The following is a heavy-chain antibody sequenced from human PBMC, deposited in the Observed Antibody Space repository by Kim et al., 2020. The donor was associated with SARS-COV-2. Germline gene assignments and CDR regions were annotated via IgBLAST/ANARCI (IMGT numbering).Heavy chain of an antibody. D-gene: IGHD2-21*02. Sequence: ANYAQKVRGRVTSTGDESTSTACMGMGSLRSGDTAVYYCARGGGVTAFDYWGQGTLVTVSS. J-gene: IGHJ4*02. V-gene: IGHV1-69*01. CDR2: A. CDR3: ARGGGVTAFDY.